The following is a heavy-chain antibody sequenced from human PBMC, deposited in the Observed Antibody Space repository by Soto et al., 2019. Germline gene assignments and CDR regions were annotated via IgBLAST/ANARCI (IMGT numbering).Heavy chain of an antibody. D-gene: IGHD2-2*01. Sequence: SETLSLTCTVSGAPISSNDYFWAWIRQPPGRGLEFIASMHSSGGTYHASSLKSRATMSLDMSKNQFSLKLQSVTAADTATYFCVGVEVGATRQSDVDHWSQGTLVTVSS. CDR2: MHSSGGT. CDR1: GAPISSNDYF. J-gene: IGHJ4*02. V-gene: IGHV4-39*02. CDR3: VGVEVGATRQSDVDH.